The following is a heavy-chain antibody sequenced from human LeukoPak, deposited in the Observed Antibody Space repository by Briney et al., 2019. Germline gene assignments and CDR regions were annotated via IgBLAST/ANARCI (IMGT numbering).Heavy chain of an antibody. V-gene: IGHV1-69*13. J-gene: IGHJ5*02. CDR1: GGTFSSYA. CDR3: AGDVHPQDEPLYGNWFDP. Sequence: SVKVSCKASGGTFSSYAISWVRQAPGQGLEWMGGIIPIFGTANYAQKFQGRVTITADESTSTAYMELSSLRSEDTAVYYCAGDVHPQDEPLYGNWFDPWGQGTLVTVSS. CDR2: IIPIFGTA. D-gene: IGHD2-2*02.